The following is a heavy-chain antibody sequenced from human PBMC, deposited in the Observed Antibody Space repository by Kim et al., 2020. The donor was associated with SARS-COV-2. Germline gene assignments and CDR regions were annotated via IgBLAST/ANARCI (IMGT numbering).Heavy chain of an antibody. CDR1: ADSIRTSY. Sequence: SQTLSLTCTVSADSIRTSYWSWLRQPPGKGLEWIGCVHYSGTTAYSSSLKGRVTITLDTSKNQLSLRLTTVTAADTAVYFCVREDSDGYSPFDMWGQGTMVSVSS. V-gene: IGHV4-59*01. CDR3: VREDSDGYSPFDM. J-gene: IGHJ3*02. CDR2: VHYSGTT. D-gene: IGHD3-16*01.